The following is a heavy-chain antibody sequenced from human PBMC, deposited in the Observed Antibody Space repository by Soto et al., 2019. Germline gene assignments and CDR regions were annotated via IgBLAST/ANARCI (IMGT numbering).Heavy chain of an antibody. Sequence: VQLLESGGGLVQPGGSLRLSCAASGFTFSSYGMHWVRQAXGKGLEXXAVISYDGSNKYYADSVKGRFTISRDNSKNTLYLQMNSLRAEDTAVYYCAKXRXYXXXXGXXXXXYYGMDVWGQGTTVTVSS. D-gene: IGHD3-22*01. CDR1: GFTFSSYG. J-gene: IGHJ6*02. CDR3: AKXRXYXXXXGXXXXXYYGMDV. V-gene: IGHV3-30*18. CDR2: ISYDGSNK.